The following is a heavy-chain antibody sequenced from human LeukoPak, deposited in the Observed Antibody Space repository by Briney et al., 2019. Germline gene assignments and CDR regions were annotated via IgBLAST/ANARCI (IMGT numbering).Heavy chain of an antibody. CDR2: IYSGGST. J-gene: IGHJ4*02. Sequence: QAGGSLRLSCAASGFTVSSNYMRWARQAPGKGLEWVSVIYSGGSTYYADSVKGRFTISRDNSKNTLYLQMNSLRAEDTAVYYCASSGLRYSASRWGQGTLVTVSS. CDR1: GFTVSSNY. V-gene: IGHV3-53*05. CDR3: ASSGLRYSASR. D-gene: IGHD3-9*01.